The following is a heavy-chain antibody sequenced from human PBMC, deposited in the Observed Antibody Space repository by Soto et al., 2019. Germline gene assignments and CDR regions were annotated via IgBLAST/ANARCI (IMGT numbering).Heavy chain of an antibody. CDR1: GGSISSYY. Sequence: SETLSLTCTVSGGSISSYYWSWIRQPPGEGLEWIGYIYYSGSTNYNPSLKSRVTISVDTSKNQFSLRLSSVTAADTAVYYCARGGLTPIDYWGQGTLVTVSS. V-gene: IGHV4-59*01. D-gene: IGHD6-19*01. J-gene: IGHJ4*02. CDR3: ARGGLTPIDY. CDR2: IYYSGST.